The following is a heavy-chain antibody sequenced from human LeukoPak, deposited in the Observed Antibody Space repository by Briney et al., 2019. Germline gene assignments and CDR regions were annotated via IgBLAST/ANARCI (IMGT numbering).Heavy chain of an antibody. Sequence: GGSLRLSCAASGSTVSSNYMSWVRQAPGKGLEWVSVIYSGGSTYYADSVKGRFTISRDNSKNTLYLQMNSLRAEDTAVYYCARGGHSSSWYGGGFDYWGQGTLVTVSS. CDR1: GSTVSSNY. J-gene: IGHJ4*02. CDR2: IYSGGST. CDR3: ARGGHSSSWYGGGFDY. D-gene: IGHD6-13*01. V-gene: IGHV3-53*01.